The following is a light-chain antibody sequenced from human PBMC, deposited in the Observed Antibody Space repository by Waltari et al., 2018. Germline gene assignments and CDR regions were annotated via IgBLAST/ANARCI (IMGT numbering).Light chain of an antibody. Sequence: IPLKQAPLSLSVSAGDRLNITCRARQCSSTDLNWYQQTPGKAPKRLIDAASILESGVPSRFRGSASGTDFPLTISSLQPEDFATYYCVQYNSNPFTFGPGTKLDIK. CDR3: VQYNSNPFT. CDR1: QCSSTD. V-gene: IGKV1-17*01. CDR2: AAS. J-gene: IGKJ3*01.